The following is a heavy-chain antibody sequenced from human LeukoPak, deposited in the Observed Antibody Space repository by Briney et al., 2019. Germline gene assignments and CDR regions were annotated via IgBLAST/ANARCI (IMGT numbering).Heavy chain of an antibody. J-gene: IGHJ4*02. CDR3: AKDISYGSGSSLDY. V-gene: IGHV3-43D*04. D-gene: IGHD3-10*01. CDR2: ISWDGGST. Sequence: GGSLRLSCAASGFTFDDYAMHWVRQAPGKGLEWVSLISWDGGSTYYADSVKGRFTISRDNSKNSLYLQMNSLRAEDTALHYCAKDISYGSGSSLDYWGQGTLVTVSS. CDR1: GFTFDDYA.